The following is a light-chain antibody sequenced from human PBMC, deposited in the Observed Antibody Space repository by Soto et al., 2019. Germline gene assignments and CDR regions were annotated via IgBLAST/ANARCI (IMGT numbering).Light chain of an antibody. CDR2: AAS. Sequence: DIQMTQSPSSLSASVGDRITITCRSSQSISSYLNWYQQKPGKAPELLIYAASTLQSGVPSRFSGSGSGTDFTLTISCLQSEDFATYYCQQYYSFPPTFGQGTKVETK. V-gene: IGKV1-39*01. CDR3: QQYYSFPPT. CDR1: QSISSY. J-gene: IGKJ1*01.